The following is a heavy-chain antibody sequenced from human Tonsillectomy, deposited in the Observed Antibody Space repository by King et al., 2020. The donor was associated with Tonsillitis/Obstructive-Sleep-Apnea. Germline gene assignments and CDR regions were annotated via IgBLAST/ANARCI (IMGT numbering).Heavy chain of an antibody. Sequence: QLVQSGAEVKKPGSSVKVSCKASGDTFSSYAITWVRQAPGQGLEWMGGIIPIFGVANYAQKFQGRVTITAEKSTNTAYMELSRLRSEETAVYYCASQYYESSGYYYFDYWGQGTLVTVSS. D-gene: IGHD3-22*01. CDR1: GDTFSSYA. CDR2: IIPIFGVA. V-gene: IGHV1-69*10. J-gene: IGHJ4*02. CDR3: ASQYYESSGYYYFDY.